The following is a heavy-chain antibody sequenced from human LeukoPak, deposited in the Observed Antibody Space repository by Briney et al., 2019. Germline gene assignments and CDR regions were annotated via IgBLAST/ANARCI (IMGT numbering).Heavy chain of an antibody. CDR2: ISGSGGST. J-gene: IGHJ1*01. CDR1: GFTFSSYA. CDR3: AKTVTVGATEYFQH. D-gene: IGHD1-26*01. Sequence: PGRSLRLSCAASGFTFSSYAMHWVRQAPGKGLEWVSAISGSGGSTYYADSVKGRFTISRDNSKNTLYLQMNSLRAEDTAVYYCAKTVTVGATEYFQHWGQGTLVTVSS. V-gene: IGHV3-23*01.